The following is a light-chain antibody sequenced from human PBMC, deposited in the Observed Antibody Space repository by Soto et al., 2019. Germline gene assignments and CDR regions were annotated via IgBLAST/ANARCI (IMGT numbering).Light chain of an antibody. CDR1: QGISNY. V-gene: IGKV1-27*01. Sequence: DIQSSHSPSALSASVGERVTLTCRASQGISNYFAWYQQKPGKVPKLLIYGASSLQSGVPSRFSGSGSGADFTLTISSLEPEDVAVYYCEKYNSSPQTFGQGTKVDIK. J-gene: IGKJ1*01. CDR3: EKYNSSPQT. CDR2: GAS.